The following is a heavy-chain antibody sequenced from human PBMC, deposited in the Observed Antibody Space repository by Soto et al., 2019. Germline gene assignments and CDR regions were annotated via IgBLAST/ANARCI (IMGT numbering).Heavy chain of an antibody. Sequence: GSLRLSCAASGFTFSSYGMHWVRQAPGKGLEWVAAISYDGSNKYYADSVKGRFTISRDNSKNTLYLQMNSLRAEDTAVYYCAKVFSSSSPQYYGMDVWGQGTTVTVPS. V-gene: IGHV3-30*18. CDR3: AKVFSSSSPQYYGMDV. CDR1: GFTFSSYG. J-gene: IGHJ6*02. D-gene: IGHD6-6*01. CDR2: ISYDGSNK.